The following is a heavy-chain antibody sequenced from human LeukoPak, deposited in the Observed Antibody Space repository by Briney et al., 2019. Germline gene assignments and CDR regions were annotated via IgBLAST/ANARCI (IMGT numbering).Heavy chain of an antibody. V-gene: IGHV4-31*03. Sequence: PSETLPLTCTVSGGSISSGGYYWSWIRQHPGKGLEWIGYIYYSGSTYYNPSLKSRVTISVDTSKNQFSLKLSSVTAADTAVYYCARARYGDYIDYWGQGTLVTVSS. D-gene: IGHD4-17*01. CDR2: IYYSGST. CDR3: ARARYGDYIDY. CDR1: GGSISSGGYY. J-gene: IGHJ4*02.